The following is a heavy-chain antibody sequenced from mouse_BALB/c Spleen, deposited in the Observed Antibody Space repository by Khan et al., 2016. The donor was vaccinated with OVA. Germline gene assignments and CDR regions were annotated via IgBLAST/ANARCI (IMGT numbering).Heavy chain of an antibody. CDR3: KRGGGGNRFAY. V-gene: IGHV1S137*01. CDR2: ISTYYGDA. Sequence: VQLQQSGAELVRPGVSVKISCKGSGYTFTDFTMHWVKQSHAMSLEWIGVISTYYGDATYNQKFKDKATMTVDKSSSTAYMELARLTSEDSAMNYGKRGGGGNRFAYWGQGTLVTVSA. J-gene: IGHJ3*01. CDR1: GYTFTDFT.